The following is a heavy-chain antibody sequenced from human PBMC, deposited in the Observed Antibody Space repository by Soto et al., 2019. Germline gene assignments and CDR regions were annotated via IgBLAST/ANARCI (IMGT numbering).Heavy chain of an antibody. J-gene: IGHJ3*02. D-gene: IGHD3-16*01. CDR2: IYYSGST. CDR1: GGSISSYY. V-gene: IGHV4-59*01. Sequence: QVQLQESGPGLVKPSETLSLTCTVSGGSISSYYWSWIRQPPGKGLEWIGYIYYSGSTNYNPSLKSRVTISVDTSKNQFSLKLSSVTAADTAVYYCARVWGLWGTGAFDIWGQGTMVTVSS. CDR3: ARVWGLWGTGAFDI.